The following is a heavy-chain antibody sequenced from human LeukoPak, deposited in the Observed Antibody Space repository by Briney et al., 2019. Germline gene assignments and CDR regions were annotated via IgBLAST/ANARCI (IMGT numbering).Heavy chain of an antibody. CDR3: ARVYMAVAGPHFDY. D-gene: IGHD6-19*01. CDR2: ISAYNGNT. V-gene: IGHV1-18*01. CDR1: GYTFTSYG. J-gene: IGHJ4*02. Sequence: GESLKISCKASGYTFTSYGISWVRQAPGQGLEWMGWISAYNGNTNYAQKLQGRVTMTTDTSTSTAYMELRSLRSDDTAVYYCARVYMAVAGPHFDYWGQGTLVTVSS.